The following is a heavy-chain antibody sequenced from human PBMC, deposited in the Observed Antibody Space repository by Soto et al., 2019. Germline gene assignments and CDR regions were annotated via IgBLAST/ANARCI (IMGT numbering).Heavy chain of an antibody. V-gene: IGHV4-34*01. D-gene: IGHD3-10*01. Sequence: QVQLQQWGAGLLKPSETLSLTCAVYGGSFSGYYWSWIRQPPGKGLEWIGEINHSGSTNYNPSLKSRVTISVDTSKNQLSLKLSSVTAADTAVYYCARGRKVRGVRPFDYWGQGTLVTVSS. CDR1: GGSFSGYY. CDR3: ARGRKVRGVRPFDY. J-gene: IGHJ4*02. CDR2: INHSGST.